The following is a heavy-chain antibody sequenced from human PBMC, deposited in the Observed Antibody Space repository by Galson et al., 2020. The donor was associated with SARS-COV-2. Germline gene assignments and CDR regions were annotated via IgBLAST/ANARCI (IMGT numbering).Heavy chain of an antibody. CDR1: GFTFSKYG. CDR2: ISYDGSKS. D-gene: IGHD3-3*01. CDR3: AKDPAYYDFWSGYLSPPDDYYYYGMDV. J-gene: IGHJ6*02. Sequence: GESLKISCAGSGFTFSKYGMHWVRQAPGKGLEWVSVISYDGSKSYYAESVKGRFTISRDGSNNTLYLQMNSLRAEDTAVYYCAKDPAYYDFWSGYLSPPDDYYYYGMDVWGQGTTVTVSS. V-gene: IGHV3-30*18.